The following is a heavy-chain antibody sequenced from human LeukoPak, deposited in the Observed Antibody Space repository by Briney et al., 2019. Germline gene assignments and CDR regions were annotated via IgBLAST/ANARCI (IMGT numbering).Heavy chain of an antibody. D-gene: IGHD6-19*01. Sequence: GGSLSLSCAASGFTFTSYAMSWVRQRPGKGLEWVSAISGSGGSTYYADSVKGRITISINNSKNTLYLQMHSLRVEDTAVYYWAKDKGSDWKHFDYWGQGTLVSVSS. CDR2: ISGSGGST. CDR1: GFTFTSYA. J-gene: IGHJ4*02. V-gene: IGHV3-23*01. CDR3: AKDKGSDWKHFDY.